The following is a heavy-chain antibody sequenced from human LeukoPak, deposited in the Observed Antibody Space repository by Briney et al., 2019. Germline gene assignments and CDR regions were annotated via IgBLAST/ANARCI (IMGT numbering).Heavy chain of an antibody. CDR1: GFTFSSYT. J-gene: IGHJ4*02. Sequence: GESLRLSCAASGFTFSSYTMNWVRQAPGKGLEWVSSISTTSSYIHYADSVKGRFTISRDNAKDSLYLQMNSLRAEDTAVYYCATAYSNYGYCLDYWGQGSLVTVSS. D-gene: IGHD3-10*01. V-gene: IGHV3-21*01. CDR3: ATAYSNYGYCLDY. CDR2: ISTTSSYI.